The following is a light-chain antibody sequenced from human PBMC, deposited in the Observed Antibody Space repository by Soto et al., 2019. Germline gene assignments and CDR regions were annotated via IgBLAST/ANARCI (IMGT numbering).Light chain of an antibody. CDR2: GAS. J-gene: IGKJ4*01. V-gene: IGKV3-20*01. Sequence: EVVLTQSPCTLSLSPVERAPLSCSASQSVSNNYLAWYQQKPGQAPRLLIYGASSRATGIPDRFSGSGSATDFTLTISRLEPEDFAVYFCQQSGSSPLTFGGGTKVDIK. CDR3: QQSGSSPLT. CDR1: QSVSNNY.